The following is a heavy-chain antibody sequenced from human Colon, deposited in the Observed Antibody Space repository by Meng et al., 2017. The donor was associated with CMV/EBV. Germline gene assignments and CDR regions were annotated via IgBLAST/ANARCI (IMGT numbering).Heavy chain of an antibody. J-gene: IGHJ4*02. D-gene: IGHD5-12*01. Sequence: SVKVSCKASGGNFSRYGIRWVRQAPGQGLEWMGRTIHIVGLPNCAQNFQGRFTSTADKSTTTAYMELSRLRSEDTAVYNCARSVQVAQYFDHWGQGTLVTVSS. V-gene: IGHV1-69*10. CDR3: ARSVQVAQYFDH. CDR1: GGNFSRYG. CDR2: TIHIVGLP.